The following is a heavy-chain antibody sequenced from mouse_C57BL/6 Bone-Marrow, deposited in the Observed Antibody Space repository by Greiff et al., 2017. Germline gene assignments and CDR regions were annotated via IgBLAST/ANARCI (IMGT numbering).Heavy chain of an antibody. CDR3: ARDMYFDY. CDR2: INPSSGYP. V-gene: IGHV1-7*01. Sequence: LMESGAELAKPGASVKLSCKASGYTFTSYWMPWVKQRPGKGLEWIGYINPSSGYPKYKQKFKDKATLTADKYSSTAYMQLSSRTYEDSAVYYCARDMYFDYWGQVTTLTVSS. CDR1: GYTFTSYW. J-gene: IGHJ2*01.